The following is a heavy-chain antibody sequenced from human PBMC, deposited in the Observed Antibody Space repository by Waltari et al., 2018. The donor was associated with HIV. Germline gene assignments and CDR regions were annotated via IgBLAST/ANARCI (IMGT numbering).Heavy chain of an antibody. Sequence: EVKLVQSRGGILQPGRSMRLSCAASGFNFDEYAMHWVRQVPGKGLEWVSGITWNGVVRGYAGSVRGRSVSSRDNGKKALYLQMKDLRPNDTAFYFCAKDMGSGDWLLRGEPGGFFEYWGQGSRVAVSS. J-gene: IGHJ4*02. CDR1: GFNFDEYA. D-gene: IGHD3-9*01. CDR3: AKDMGSGDWLLRGEPGGFFEY. V-gene: IGHV3-9*01. CDR2: ITWNGVVR.